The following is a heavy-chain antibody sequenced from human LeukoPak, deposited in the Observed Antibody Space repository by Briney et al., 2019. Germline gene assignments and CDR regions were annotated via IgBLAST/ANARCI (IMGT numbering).Heavy chain of an antibody. CDR1: GFTFSSYS. CDR2: ISSSSSYI. Sequence: NPGGSLRLSCAASGFTFSSYSMNWVRQAPGKGLEWVSSISSSSSYIYYADSVKGRFTISRDNAKNSLYLQMNSLRAEDTAVYYCATKQWLAPPPDSWGQGTPVTVSS. CDR3: ATKQWLAPPPDS. D-gene: IGHD6-19*01. V-gene: IGHV3-21*01. J-gene: IGHJ4*02.